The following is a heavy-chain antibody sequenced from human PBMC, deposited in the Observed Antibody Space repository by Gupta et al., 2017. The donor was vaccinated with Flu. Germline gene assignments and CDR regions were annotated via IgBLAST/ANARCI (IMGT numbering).Heavy chain of an antibody. Sequence: EMQLVESGGGLVQPGGSLRPSCAASGFTFSRSYLQWVRQAQGKGLVWVSRINPDGSSTTYAESVKGRFTISRDNAKNTLYLQMNSLGDDDTAVYYCATVTSGCWGQGTLVTVSS. D-gene: IGHD4-17*01. V-gene: IGHV3-74*03. CDR2: INPDGSST. CDR1: GFTFSRSY. CDR3: ATVTSGC. J-gene: IGHJ4*02.